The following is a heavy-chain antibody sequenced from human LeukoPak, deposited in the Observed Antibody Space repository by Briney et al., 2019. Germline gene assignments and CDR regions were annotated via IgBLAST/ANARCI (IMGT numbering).Heavy chain of an antibody. D-gene: IGHD1-14*01. J-gene: IGHJ6*02. CDR1: GGSISSFY. CDR3: ATIRNLIYYYYGMDV. CDR2: IYYSGST. V-gene: IGHV4-59*01. Sequence: SETLSLTCTVSGGSISSFYWSWIRQPPGKGLEWIGYIYYSGSTNYNPSLKSRVTISVDTSKIQFSLKLSSVTTADTAVYYCATIRNLIYYYYGMDVWGQGTTVTVSS.